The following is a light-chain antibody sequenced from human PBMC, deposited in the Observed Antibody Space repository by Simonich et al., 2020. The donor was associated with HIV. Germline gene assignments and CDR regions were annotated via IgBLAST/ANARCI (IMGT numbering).Light chain of an antibody. Sequence: QSALTQPASVSGSPGQSITISCTGTSIDLGAYNYVSWHQQLPGKAPKLRIYDVSKRPSGVSNRVSGSKSGNTASQTISGLQAEDEADYYCNSYTSSSNWVFGGGTKLTVL. V-gene: IGLV2-14*03. CDR3: NSYTSSSNWV. J-gene: IGLJ3*02. CDR2: DVS. CDR1: SIDLGAYNY.